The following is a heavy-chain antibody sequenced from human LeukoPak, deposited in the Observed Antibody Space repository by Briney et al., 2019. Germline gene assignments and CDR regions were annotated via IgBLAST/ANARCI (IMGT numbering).Heavy chain of an antibody. CDR2: IYHSGST. Sequence: SETLSLTCAVSGYSISSGYYWCWIRQPPGRVLEWIGSIYHSGSTYYNPSLKSRVTISVDTSKNQFSLKLSSVTAADTAVYYCARVVVVPAAPYFQHWGQGTLVTVSS. V-gene: IGHV4-38-2*01. CDR3: ARVVVVPAAPYFQH. D-gene: IGHD2-2*01. CDR1: GYSISSGYY. J-gene: IGHJ1*01.